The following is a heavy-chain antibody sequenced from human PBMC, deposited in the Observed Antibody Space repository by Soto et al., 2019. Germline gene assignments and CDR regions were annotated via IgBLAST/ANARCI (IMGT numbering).Heavy chain of an antibody. Sequence: ASVKVSCKASGYTFTSYGISWVRQAPGQGLEWMGWISAYNGNTNYAQKLQGRVTMTTDTSTSTAYMELRSLRSDDTAVYYCARILDYCSGGSCYMVGFDYWGQGTLVTVSS. CDR1: GYTFTSYG. D-gene: IGHD2-15*01. CDR3: ARILDYCSGGSCYMVGFDY. CDR2: ISAYNGNT. J-gene: IGHJ4*02. V-gene: IGHV1-18*01.